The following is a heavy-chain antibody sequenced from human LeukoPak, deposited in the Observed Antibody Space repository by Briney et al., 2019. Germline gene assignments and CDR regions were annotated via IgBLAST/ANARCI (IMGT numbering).Heavy chain of an antibody. Sequence: GGSLRLSCTTSGFTFSSYSMNWVRQAPGKGLEWVSYISSSSSTIYYADSVKGRFTISRDNAKNSLYLQMNSLRAEDTAVYYCAELGITMIGGVWGKGTTVTISS. CDR3: AELGITMIGGV. D-gene: IGHD3-10*02. CDR1: GFTFSSYS. J-gene: IGHJ6*04. V-gene: IGHV3-48*01. CDR2: ISSSSSTI.